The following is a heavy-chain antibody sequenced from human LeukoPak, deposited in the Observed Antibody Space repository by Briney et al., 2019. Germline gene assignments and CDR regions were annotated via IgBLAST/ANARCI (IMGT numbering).Heavy chain of an antibody. J-gene: IGHJ4*02. CDR1: GYTFSGYY. V-gene: IGHV1-2*02. CDR3: ARGSAEGPDY. Sequence: GASVKVSCKASGYTFSGYYMYWVRQPPGQGLEWMGWINPNSGDTNYAQKFQGRVTMTRDTSISTAYMDLSGLRSDDTAVYYCARGSAEGPDYWGQGTLVTVSS. CDR2: INPNSGDT.